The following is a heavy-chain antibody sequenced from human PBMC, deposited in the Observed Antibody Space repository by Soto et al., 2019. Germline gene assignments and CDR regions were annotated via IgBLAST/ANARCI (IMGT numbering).Heavy chain of an antibody. CDR3: TRDAHSCRGYYTFPTYYYYDLDV. V-gene: IGHV3-49*04. J-gene: IGHJ6*02. Sequence: GGSLRLSCTASGFTFDDYGMSWVRQAPGKGLEWLGFIRSKSYGGTTEYAASVKGRFIISRDDSKSIAYLQMNSLKTEDTAVYCFTRDAHSCRGYYTFPTYYYYDLDVWGPGAMVTVSS. CDR2: IRSKSYGGTT. D-gene: IGHD3-3*02. CDR1: GFTFDDYG.